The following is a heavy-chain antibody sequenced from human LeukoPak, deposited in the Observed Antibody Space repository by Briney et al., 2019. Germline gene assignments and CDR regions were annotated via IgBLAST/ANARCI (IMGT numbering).Heavy chain of an antibody. Sequence: GGSLRLSCAASGFTFSSNAMHWVRQAPGKGLEWVAVISYDGSNKYYADSVKGRFTISRDNSKNTLYLQMNSLRAEDTAVYYCASQDILTGYSNGKELDYWGQGTLVTVSS. CDR3: ASQDILTGYSNGKELDY. J-gene: IGHJ4*02. V-gene: IGHV3-30*01. D-gene: IGHD3-9*01. CDR1: GFTFSSNA. CDR2: ISYDGSNK.